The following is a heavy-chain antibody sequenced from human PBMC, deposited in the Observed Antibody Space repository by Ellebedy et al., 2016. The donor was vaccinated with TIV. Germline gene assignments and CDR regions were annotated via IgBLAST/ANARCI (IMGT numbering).Heavy chain of an antibody. Sequence: MPSETLSLTCNVSGGSVSSTTYFWGWIRQSPGKGLDWIGSINNSGETYSNPSLDSVTMSLDTSKNQFSLRLTSVTAADTAIYYCAKFDRAYGTADHCPFDHWGQGILVTVSS. D-gene: IGHD1-14*01. CDR1: GGSVSSTTYF. CDR3: AKFDRAYGTADHCPFDH. J-gene: IGHJ4*02. CDR2: INNSGET. V-gene: IGHV4-39*07.